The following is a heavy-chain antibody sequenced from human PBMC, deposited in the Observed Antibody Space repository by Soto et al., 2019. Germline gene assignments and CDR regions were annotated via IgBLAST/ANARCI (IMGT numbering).Heavy chain of an antibody. CDR2: IIPVFGTP. CDR3: ARRDATKIIVTTNYGLDV. D-gene: IGHD4-17*01. J-gene: IGHJ6*02. V-gene: IGHV1-69*12. Sequence: QVQVVQSGAEVKKPGSSVKVSCKASGGSFSNYGISWVRQAPGQGLEWMGGIIPVFGTPHYAQKFQDRVTITADESTSTVYMEVSTLTSEDTAVYYCARRDATKIIVTTNYGLDVWVQGTTVTVSS. CDR1: GGSFSNYG.